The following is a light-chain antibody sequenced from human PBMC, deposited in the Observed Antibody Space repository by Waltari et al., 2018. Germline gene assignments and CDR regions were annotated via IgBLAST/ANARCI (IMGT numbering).Light chain of an antibody. Sequence: QSVLTQPPSASGTPGQRVTISCSGSSSTIGSNYVYWYQQLPGTAPKLLIYRNKQRPSGVPDRFSGSKSGPSASLAISGLRSEDEADYYCAAWDDSLSGWVFGGGTKLTVL. CDR1: SSTIGSNY. CDR3: AAWDDSLSGWV. V-gene: IGLV1-47*01. J-gene: IGLJ3*02. CDR2: RNK.